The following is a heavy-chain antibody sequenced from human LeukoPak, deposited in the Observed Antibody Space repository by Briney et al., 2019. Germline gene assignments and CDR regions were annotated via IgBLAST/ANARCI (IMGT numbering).Heavy chain of an antibody. D-gene: IGHD2-8*01. CDR3: VSCSNVNCVTTLDY. CDR1: GFTFSNYW. CDR2: IKQDGSEK. J-gene: IGHJ4*02. V-gene: IGHV3-7*01. Sequence: GVSLRLSCAVSGFTFSNYWMSWVRQAPGKGLEWVANIKQDGSEKYYVDSVKGRFTISRDNAKNSLYVQMNSPRVDDTAVYYCVSCSNVNCVTTLDYWGQGTLVTVSP.